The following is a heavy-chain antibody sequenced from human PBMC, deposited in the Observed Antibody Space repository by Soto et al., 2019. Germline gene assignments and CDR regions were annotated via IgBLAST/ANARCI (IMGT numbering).Heavy chain of an antibody. CDR3: ARVIRDDSSGYYQAYYYYGMDV. V-gene: IGHV4-34*01. Sequence: SETLSLTCAVYGGSFSGYYWSWIRQPPGKGLEWIGEINHSGSTNYNPSLKSRVTISVDTSKNQFSLKLSSVTAADTAVYYCARVIRDDSSGYYQAYYYYGMDVWGQGTTVTVS. D-gene: IGHD3-22*01. J-gene: IGHJ6*02. CDR2: INHSGST. CDR1: GGSFSGYY.